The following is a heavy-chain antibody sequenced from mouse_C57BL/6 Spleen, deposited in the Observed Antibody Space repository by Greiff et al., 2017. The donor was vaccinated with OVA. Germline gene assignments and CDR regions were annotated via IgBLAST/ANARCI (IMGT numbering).Heavy chain of an antibody. CDR2: IYPGSGST. CDR1: GYTFTSYW. CDR3: ASEGYDLDYFDY. D-gene: IGHD2-2*01. Sequence: QVQLQQPGAELVKPGASVKMSCKASGYTFTSYWITWVKQRPGQGLEWIGDIYPGSGSTNYNEKFKSKATLTVDTSAITAYRQLSSLTSEDSAVYNCASEGYDLDYFDYWGQGTTLTVSS. J-gene: IGHJ2*01. V-gene: IGHV1-55*01.